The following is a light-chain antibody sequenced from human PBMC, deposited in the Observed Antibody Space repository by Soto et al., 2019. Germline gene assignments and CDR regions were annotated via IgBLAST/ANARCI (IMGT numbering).Light chain of an antibody. CDR1: QDIANY. V-gene: IGKV1-9*01. J-gene: IGKJ4*01. Sequence: IRLTQWPSFLSASVGDRVTLTCRASQDIANYLAWYQQRPGKAPKLLIYATSTFPSGVPSRFSGGGSGTECTLPISSLQPEDFETYYCQQDNSYPLTFGGGTKVDI. CDR3: QQDNSYPLT. CDR2: ATS.